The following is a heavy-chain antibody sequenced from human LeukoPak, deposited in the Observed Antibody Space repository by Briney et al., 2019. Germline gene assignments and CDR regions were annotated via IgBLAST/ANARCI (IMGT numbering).Heavy chain of an antibody. CDR2: IDWNDDK. D-gene: IGHD1-1*01. CDR3: ARFLGTTSYDF. J-gene: IGHJ4*02. V-gene: IGHV2-70*11. Sequence: RESGPALVKPTQTLTLTCSFSGLSLSTSGMCVSWIRQPPGKALEWLARIDWNDDKYLNTSLQTRLTISKDTSRNQVVLTMTNMDLVDTATYYCARFLGTTSYDFWGQGTLVTVSS. CDR1: GLSLSTSGMC.